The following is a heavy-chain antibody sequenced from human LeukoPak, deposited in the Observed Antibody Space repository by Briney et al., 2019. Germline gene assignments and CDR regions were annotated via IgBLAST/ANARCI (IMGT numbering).Heavy chain of an antibody. V-gene: IGHV4-59*01. CDR3: ARAFYGGTRFDP. Sequence: SETLSLTCTVSGGSISSYYWSWIRQPPGKGLEWIGYIYYSGSTNYNPSLKSRVSISVDTSKNQFSLKVSSVTAADTAVYYCARAFYGGTRFDPWGQGTLVTVSS. D-gene: IGHD4-23*01. CDR2: IYYSGST. J-gene: IGHJ5*02. CDR1: GGSISSYY.